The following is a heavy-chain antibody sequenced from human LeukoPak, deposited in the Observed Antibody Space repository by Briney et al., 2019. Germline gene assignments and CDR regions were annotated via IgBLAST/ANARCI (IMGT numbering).Heavy chain of an antibody. Sequence: GGSLRLSCAASGFTFETYWMHWVRQAPGKGLEWVSCINGYGSITNYADSVKGRFTISRDNAKNTLYLQMNSLRVEDTAVYYCARDDPTVTTGPPVGSWGQGTLVTVSS. V-gene: IGHV3-74*01. CDR3: ARDDPTVTTGPPVGS. J-gene: IGHJ4*02. D-gene: IGHD4-17*01. CDR2: INGYGSIT. CDR1: GFTFETYW.